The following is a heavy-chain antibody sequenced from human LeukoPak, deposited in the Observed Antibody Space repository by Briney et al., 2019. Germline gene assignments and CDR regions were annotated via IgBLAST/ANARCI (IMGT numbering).Heavy chain of an antibody. V-gene: IGHV4-4*07. D-gene: IGHD6-19*01. CDR1: GGSISSYY. J-gene: IGHJ4*02. Sequence: PSETLSLTCTVSGGSISSYYWSWIRQPAGKGLEWIGRIYTSGSTNYNPSLKSRVTMSVDTSKNQFSLKLSSVTAADTAVYYCAGGPTSGWYAYFDYWGQGTLVTVSS. CDR2: IYTSGST. CDR3: AGGPTSGWYAYFDY.